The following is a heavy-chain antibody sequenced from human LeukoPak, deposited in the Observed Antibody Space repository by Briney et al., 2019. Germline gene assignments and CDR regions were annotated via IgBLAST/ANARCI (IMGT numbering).Heavy chain of an antibody. CDR3: AKDDYYGSGSYSLREQNSLGMDV. CDR2: INQDGSKK. D-gene: IGHD3-10*01. Sequence: PGGSLRLSCVASRFTFSNYWMSWVRQAPGKGLEWVANINQDGSKKVYADSVKGRFTISRDNAKNSLYLQMNSLRAEDTALYYCAKDDYYGSGSYSLREQNSLGMDVWGQGTTVTVSS. V-gene: IGHV3-7*03. J-gene: IGHJ6*02. CDR1: RFTFSNYW.